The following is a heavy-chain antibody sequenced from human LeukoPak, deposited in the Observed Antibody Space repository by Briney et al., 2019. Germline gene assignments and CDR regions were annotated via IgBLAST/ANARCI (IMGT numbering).Heavy chain of an antibody. CDR1: GFTFSSYD. CDR3: ARDNGDDGMDV. J-gene: IGHJ6*04. CDR2: IGTAGDP. Sequence: GGSLRPSCAASGFTFSSYDTHWGPPTPGKGLGWVSAIGTAGDPSYPGSVKGRFTISRENAKNALYLQMNSLRAGDTAVYYCARDNGDDGMDVWGKGTTVTVSS. D-gene: IGHD4-17*01. V-gene: IGHV3-13*05.